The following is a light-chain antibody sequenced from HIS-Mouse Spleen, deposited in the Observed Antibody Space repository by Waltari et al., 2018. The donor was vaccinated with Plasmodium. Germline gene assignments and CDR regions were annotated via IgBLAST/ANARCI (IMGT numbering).Light chain of an antibody. J-gene: IGLJ2*01. CDR1: QLGYKY. CDR2: QDS. V-gene: IGLV3-1*01. CDR3: QAWDSSTVV. Sequence: SYELTQPPSVSVSPGQPASITCSGDQLGYKYACWYQQKPGQSPVLVIYQDSKRPSGIPVRFSGPNSGNTATLTSSVNQAMDEADYYCQAWDSSTVVFDGGTKLTVL.